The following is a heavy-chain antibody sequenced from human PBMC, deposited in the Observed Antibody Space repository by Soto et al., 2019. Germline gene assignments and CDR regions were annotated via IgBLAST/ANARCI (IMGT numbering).Heavy chain of an antibody. CDR2: IKQDGSEK. Sequence: QTGGSLRLSCAASGFTFSSYWISWVRQAPGKGLEWVANIKQDGSEKYYVDSVKGRFTISRDNAKNSLYLQMNSLRAEDTAVYYCARDLHAVNYYDSSGYGDYWGQGTLVTVSS. D-gene: IGHD3-22*01. V-gene: IGHV3-7*01. J-gene: IGHJ4*02. CDR1: GFTFSSYW. CDR3: ARDLHAVNYYDSSGYGDY.